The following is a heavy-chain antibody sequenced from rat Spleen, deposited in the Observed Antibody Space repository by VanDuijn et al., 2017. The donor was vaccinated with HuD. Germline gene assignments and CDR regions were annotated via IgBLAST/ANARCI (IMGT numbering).Heavy chain of an antibody. V-gene: IGHV5-29*01. CDR3: ARQIRGTTFFDY. CDR1: GFTFSNSG. D-gene: IGHD4-3*01. Sequence: EVQLVESGGGLVQPGRSLKLSCAASGFTFSNSGMAWVRQAPTKGLEWVATIIYNGYSTYYRDSVKGRFTISRDNAKSTLRLQMDSLRSEDTATCYCARQIRGTTFFDYWGQGVMVTVSS. J-gene: IGHJ2*01. CDR2: IIYNGYST.